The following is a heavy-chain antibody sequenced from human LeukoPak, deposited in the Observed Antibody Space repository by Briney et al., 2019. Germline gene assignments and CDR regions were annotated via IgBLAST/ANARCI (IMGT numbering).Heavy chain of an antibody. D-gene: IGHD6-13*01. CDR2: INHSGST. CDR1: GGSFSGYY. CDR3: ARGRWVHNWFDP. V-gene: IGHV4-34*01. Sequence: KPSETLSLNCAVYGGSFSGYYWSWIRQPPGKGLEWIGEINHSGSTYYKPSLKRRATTSVDTSMNQLSLNLRSVTAADTAVYYCARGRWVHNWFDPWGQGTLVTVSS. J-gene: IGHJ5*02.